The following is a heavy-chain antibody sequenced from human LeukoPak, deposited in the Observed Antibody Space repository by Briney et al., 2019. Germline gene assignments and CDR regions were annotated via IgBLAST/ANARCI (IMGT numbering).Heavy chain of an antibody. CDR1: GYIFTGYY. Sequence: ASVKVSCKVSGYIFTGYYMHWVRQAPGQRLEWMGWINPNSGGTNYAQKFQGRVTMTRDTSISTAYMELSRVRSDDTAVYYCARVPAYPTMVDYWGQGTLVTVSS. D-gene: IGHD2-2*01. J-gene: IGHJ4*02. V-gene: IGHV1-2*02. CDR3: ARVPAYPTMVDY. CDR2: INPNSGGT.